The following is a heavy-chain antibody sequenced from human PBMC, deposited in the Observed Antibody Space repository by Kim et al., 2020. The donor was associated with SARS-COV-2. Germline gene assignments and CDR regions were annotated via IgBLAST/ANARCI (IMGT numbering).Heavy chain of an antibody. V-gene: IGHV3-73*01. CDR3: TRVNPMAGAWYDAFDI. D-gene: IGHD6-19*01. CDR1: GFTFSGSA. Sequence: GGSLRLSCAASGFTFSGSAMHWVRQASGKGLEWVGRMRNKANGYATAYAASVKGRFTISRDDLKNTAYLQMNSLKTEDTAVYYCTRVNPMAGAWYDAFDIWGQGTMLPVSS. CDR2: MRNKANGYAT. J-gene: IGHJ3*02.